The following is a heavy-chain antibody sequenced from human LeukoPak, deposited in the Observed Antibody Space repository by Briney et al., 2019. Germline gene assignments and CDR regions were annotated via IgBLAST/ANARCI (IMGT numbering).Heavy chain of an antibody. CDR3: ARDVLLWFGDSYYYYGMDV. V-gene: IGHV4-31*03. CDR2: IYYSGST. D-gene: IGHD3-10*01. Sequence: PSQTLSLTCTVSGGSISSGGYYWSWIRQHPGKGLEWIGYIYYSGSTYYNPSLKSRVTIPVDTSKNQFSLKLSSVTAADTAVYYCARDVLLWFGDSYYYYGMDVWGQGTTVTVSS. J-gene: IGHJ6*02. CDR1: GGSISSGGYY.